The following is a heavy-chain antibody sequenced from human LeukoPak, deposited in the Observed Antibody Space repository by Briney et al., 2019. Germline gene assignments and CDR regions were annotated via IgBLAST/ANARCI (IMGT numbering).Heavy chain of an antibody. Sequence: SETLSLTCAVYGGSFSGYYWSWIRQPPGKGLEWIGYIYYSGSTYYNPSLKSRVTISVDTSKNQFSLKLSSVTAADTAVYYCARVTRYSINWFDPWGQGTLVTVSS. D-gene: IGHD6-13*01. V-gene: IGHV4-34*01. CDR1: GGSFSGYY. CDR2: IYYSGST. J-gene: IGHJ5*02. CDR3: ARVTRYSINWFDP.